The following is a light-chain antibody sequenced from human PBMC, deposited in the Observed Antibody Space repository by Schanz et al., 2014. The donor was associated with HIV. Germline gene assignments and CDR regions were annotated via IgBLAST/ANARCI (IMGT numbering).Light chain of an antibody. J-gene: IGLJ3*02. Sequence: QAVVTQPPSASGTPGQKVTISCSGSSSSFRTNAVDWHRQLPGTAPKLLIYATLQRPSGVPDRFSGSESGTSASLAISGLQSEDEADYYCSSYTSSSTLVFGGGTKVTV. CDR1: SSSFRTNA. V-gene: IGLV1-44*01. CDR3: SSYTSSSTLV. CDR2: ATL.